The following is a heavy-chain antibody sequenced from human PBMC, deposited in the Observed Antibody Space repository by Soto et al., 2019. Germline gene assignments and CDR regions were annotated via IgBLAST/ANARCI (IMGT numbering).Heavy chain of an antibody. CDR1: GFSLSTSGVG. V-gene: IGHV2-5*02. J-gene: IGHJ4*02. D-gene: IGHD2-21*02. Sequence: QITLKESGPTLVKPTQTLTLTCTFSGFSLSTSGVGVGWIRQPPGKALEWLALIYWDDDKRYSPSLKSRLTITKDTSTHQVVHTMSNMDPVDTATYYCADVHIGVVTAVFDYWGQGTLVTVSS. CDR2: IYWDDDK. CDR3: ADVHIGVVTAVFDY.